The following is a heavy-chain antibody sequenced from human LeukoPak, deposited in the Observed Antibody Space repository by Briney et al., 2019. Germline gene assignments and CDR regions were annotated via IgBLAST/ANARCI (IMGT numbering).Heavy chain of an antibody. CDR2: ISGSGGST. CDR1: EFTFSSYA. D-gene: IGHD3-22*01. Sequence: PGGSLRLSCAASEFTFSSYAMSWVRQVPGKGLEWVSAISGSGGSTYYADSEKGRFTISRDNSKNTLYLQMNSLRAEDTAVYYCAKARLLTYYYDSSGYLFDYWGQGTLVTVSS. CDR3: AKARLLTYYYDSSGYLFDY. J-gene: IGHJ4*02. V-gene: IGHV3-23*01.